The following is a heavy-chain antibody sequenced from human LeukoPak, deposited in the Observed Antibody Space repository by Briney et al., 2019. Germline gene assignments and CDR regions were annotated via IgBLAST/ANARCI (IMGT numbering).Heavy chain of an antibody. D-gene: IGHD6-19*01. CDR3: AKGIYSSGWSYFDY. CDR1: GFTFSNSA. Sequence: GGSLRLSCAASGFTFSNSAMSWVRQAPGKGLEGVSPLSGSGITTYYAGSVKGRFTISRDNSKNTLYLQMNSLRAEDTAVYYCAKGIYSSGWSYFDYWGHGTLVTVSS. J-gene: IGHJ4*01. CDR2: LSGSGITT. V-gene: IGHV3-23*01.